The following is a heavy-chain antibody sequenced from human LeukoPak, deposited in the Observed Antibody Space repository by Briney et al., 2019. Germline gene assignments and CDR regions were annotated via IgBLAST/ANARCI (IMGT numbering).Heavy chain of an antibody. V-gene: IGHV1-18*01. CDR2: ISGNNGNT. J-gene: IGHJ4*02. Sequence: ASVKVSCKASGYSFSSYGISWVRQAPGQGLEWMTWISGNNGNTDFAKNFQGRVTMTTDTSTTTVYMELRSRKSDDTAVYFCARGGRNSSSWCFDYWGQGTLVTVSS. CDR1: GYSFSSYG. D-gene: IGHD6-13*01. CDR3: ARGGRNSSSWCFDY.